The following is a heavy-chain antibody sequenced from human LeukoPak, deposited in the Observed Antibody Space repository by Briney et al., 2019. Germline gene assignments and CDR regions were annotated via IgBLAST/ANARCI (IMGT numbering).Heavy chain of an antibody. Sequence: ASVKVSCKASGYTFTGYYMHWVRQAPGQGLEWMGWINPNSGGTNYAQKFQGRVTMTRDTSISTAYMELSRLRSDDTAVYYCARFRFRQGGSGSPDYGHYFDYWGQGTLVTVSS. J-gene: IGHJ4*02. CDR1: GYTFTGYY. V-gene: IGHV1-2*02. CDR3: ARFRFRQGGSGSPDYGHYFDY. D-gene: IGHD4-17*01. CDR2: INPNSGGT.